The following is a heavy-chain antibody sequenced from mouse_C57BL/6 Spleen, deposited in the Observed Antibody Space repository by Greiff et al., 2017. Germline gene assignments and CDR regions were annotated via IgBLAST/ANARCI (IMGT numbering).Heavy chain of an antibody. Sequence: LVESGPELVKPGASVKISCKASGYSFTDYNMNWVKQSNGKSLEWIGVINPNYGTTSYNQKFKGKATLTVDQSSSTAYMQLNSLTSEDSAVYYCARSYYYGSNYAMDYWGQGTSVTVSS. CDR3: ARSYYYGSNYAMDY. CDR1: GYSFTDYN. J-gene: IGHJ4*01. CDR2: INPNYGTT. V-gene: IGHV1-39*01. D-gene: IGHD1-1*01.